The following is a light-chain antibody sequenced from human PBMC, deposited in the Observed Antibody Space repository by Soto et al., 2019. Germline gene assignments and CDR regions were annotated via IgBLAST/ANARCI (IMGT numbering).Light chain of an antibody. V-gene: IGKV1-39*01. CDR1: QTIDNY. J-gene: IGKJ1*01. Sequence: DIQMTQSPSSLSASVGDRVTITCRANQTIDNYLNWYQHKPGKAPKLLIYAASRLQSGVPSRFSGSGSGTDFTLTISTLQPEDFATYSCQQSYTTPHWTFGQGTKVESK. CDR3: QQSYTTPHWT. CDR2: AAS.